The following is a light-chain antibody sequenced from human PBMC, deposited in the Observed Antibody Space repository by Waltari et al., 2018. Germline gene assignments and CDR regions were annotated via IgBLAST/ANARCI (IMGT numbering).Light chain of an antibody. CDR1: SSDAGGYNY. CDR3: SSYTSSSTFHWV. V-gene: IGLV2-14*01. CDR2: EVS. Sequence: QSALTQPASVSGSPGQSITISCTGTSSDAGGYNYVSWYQQHPGKAPKLMIYEVSNRPSGVSNRFSGSKSGNTASLTISGLQAEDEADYYCSSYTSSSTFHWVFGGGTKLTVL. J-gene: IGLJ3*02.